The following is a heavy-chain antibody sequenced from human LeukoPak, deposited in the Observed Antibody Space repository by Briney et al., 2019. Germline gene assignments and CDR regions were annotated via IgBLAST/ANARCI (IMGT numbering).Heavy chain of an antibody. D-gene: IGHD6-13*01. CDR2: INPTSGGT. J-gene: IGHJ4*02. V-gene: IGHV1-2*02. CDR3: ARAIYSSSWYWNDY. Sequence: ASVKLSCTASRYTFTGYYMHWVRQAPGQGLEWMGWINPTSGGTNYAQKFQGRVTMTRDTSISTAYMELSRLRSEDTAVYYCARAIYSSSWYWNDYWGQGTLVTVSS. CDR1: RYTFTGYY.